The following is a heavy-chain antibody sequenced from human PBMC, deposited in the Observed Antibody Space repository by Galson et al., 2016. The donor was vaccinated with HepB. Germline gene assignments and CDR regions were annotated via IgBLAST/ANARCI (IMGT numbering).Heavy chain of an antibody. CDR3: AREAPIAAPGENDC. V-gene: IGHV3-33*01. Sequence: SLRLSCAASGFTFNSFGMHWVRQAPGKGLEWVAVIWYDGSNKYYGDSVEGRFTISRDNSKNTLYLQMNSLRAEATAIYYCAREAPIAAPGENDCWGQGAQVTVSS. J-gene: IGHJ4*02. CDR1: GFTFNSFG. D-gene: IGHD6-13*01. CDR2: IWYDGSNK.